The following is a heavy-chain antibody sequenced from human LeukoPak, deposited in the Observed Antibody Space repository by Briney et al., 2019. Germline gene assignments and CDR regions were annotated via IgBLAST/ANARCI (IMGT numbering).Heavy chain of an antibody. Sequence: GASVKVSCKAAGYTFTSYDINWVRQATGQGLEWMGWMNPNSGNTGYAQKFQGRVTMTRNTSISTAYMELSSLRSEDTAVYYCARGGGRYCRSTSCYRDWFDPWGQGTLVTVSS. D-gene: IGHD2-2*01. J-gene: IGHJ5*02. V-gene: IGHV1-8*01. CDR1: GYTFTSYD. CDR3: ARGGGRYCRSTSCYRDWFDP. CDR2: MNPNSGNT.